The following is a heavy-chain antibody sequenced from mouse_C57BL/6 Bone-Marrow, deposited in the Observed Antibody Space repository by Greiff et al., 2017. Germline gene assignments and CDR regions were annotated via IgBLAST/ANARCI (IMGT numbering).Heavy chain of an antibody. CDR2: IDPETGGT. Sequence: QVQLQQSGAELVRPGASVTLSCKASGYTFTDYEMHWVKQTPVHGLEWIGAIDPETGGTAYNQKFKGKAILTADKSSSTAYMELRSLTSEDSAVDYCTRGYYGSSGYAMDYWGQGTSVTVSS. D-gene: IGHD1-1*01. CDR3: TRGYYGSSGYAMDY. CDR1: GYTFTDYE. V-gene: IGHV1-15*01. J-gene: IGHJ4*01.